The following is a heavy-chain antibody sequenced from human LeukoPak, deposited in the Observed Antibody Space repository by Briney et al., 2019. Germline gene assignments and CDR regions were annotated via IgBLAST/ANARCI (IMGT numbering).Heavy chain of an antibody. V-gene: IGHV4-34*01. CDR1: GGSFSGYY. J-gene: IGHJ4*02. D-gene: IGHD3-3*01. Sequence: PSETLSLTCAVYGGSFSGYYWSWIRQPPGKGLEWIGEINHSGSTNYNPSLKSRVTISVDTSKNQFSLKLSSVTAADTAVYYCARAILVDFWSGFPHLEYYFDYWGQGTLVTVSS. CDR3: ARAILVDFWSGFPHLEYYFDY. CDR2: INHSGST.